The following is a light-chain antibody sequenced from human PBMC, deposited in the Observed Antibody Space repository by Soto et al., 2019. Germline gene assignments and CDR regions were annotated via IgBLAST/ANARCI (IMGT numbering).Light chain of an antibody. CDR1: SSDFSVYNY. CDR3: ASXXFYXXWV. V-gene: IGLV2-14*03. Sequence: QSALTQPAAVSGSPGQSITISCTGTSSDFSVYNYVSWFQQHPGKAPKLIIFDVSNRPSGISNRFSGSKSGNTASLTISGLQAEDEGDYYCASXXFYXXWVFGXGT. J-gene: IGLJ3*02. CDR2: DVS.